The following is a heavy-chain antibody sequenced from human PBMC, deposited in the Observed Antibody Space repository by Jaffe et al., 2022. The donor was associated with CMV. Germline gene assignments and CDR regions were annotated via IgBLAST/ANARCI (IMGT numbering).Heavy chain of an antibody. D-gene: IGHD3-22*01. V-gene: IGHV4-4*02. CDR1: GGSISSSNW. J-gene: IGHJ4*02. CDR3: ARTGYYYDSSGYYSLAHDY. Sequence: QVQLQESGPGLVKPSGTLSLTCAVSGGSISSSNWWSWVRQPPGKGLEWIGEIYHSGSTNYNPSLKSRVTISVDKSKNQFSLKLSSVTAADTAVYYCARTGYYYDSSGYYSLAHDYWGQGTLVTVSS. CDR2: IYHSGST.